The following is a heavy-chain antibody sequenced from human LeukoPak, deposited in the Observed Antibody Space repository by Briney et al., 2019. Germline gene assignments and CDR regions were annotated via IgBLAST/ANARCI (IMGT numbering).Heavy chain of an antibody. D-gene: IGHD3-9*01. CDR3: ARGGYYDILTGNYGMDV. CDR2: INPSGGST. J-gene: IGHJ6*04. CDR1: GYTFTSYY. V-gene: IGHV1-46*01. Sequence: ASVKVSCKASGYTFTSYYMHWVRQAPGQGLEWMGIINPSGGSTSYAQKFQGRVTMTGDTSTSTVYMELSSLRSEDTAVYYCARGGYYDILTGNYGMDVWGKGTTVTVSS.